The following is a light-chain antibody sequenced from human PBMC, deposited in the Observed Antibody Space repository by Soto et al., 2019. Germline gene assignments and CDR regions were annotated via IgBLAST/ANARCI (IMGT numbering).Light chain of an antibody. J-gene: IGKJ2*01. CDR3: QQYGSSPVYT. CDR1: QSVSSSY. V-gene: IGKV3-20*01. Sequence: EIVLTQSPGTLSLSPGERATLSCRASQSVSSSYLAWYQQKPGQAPRLLIYGASSRATGIPDRFSGSGSGTDFTLTISRLEPEDFAVYYCQQYGSSPVYTFGQGTTREIK. CDR2: GAS.